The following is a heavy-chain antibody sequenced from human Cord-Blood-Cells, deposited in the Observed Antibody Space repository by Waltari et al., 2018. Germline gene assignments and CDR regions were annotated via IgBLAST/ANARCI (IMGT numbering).Heavy chain of an antibody. CDR1: GFTFSSYD. CDR2: ISYDGSNK. CDR3: AREGLPDAFDI. Sequence: QVQLVESGGGVVQPGRSLRPSCAASGFTFSSYDMHWVRKAPGKGLEWVAVISYDGSNKYYADSVKGRFTISRDNSKNTLYLQMNSLRAEDTAVYYCAREGLPDAFDIWGQGTMVTVSS. V-gene: IGHV3-30-3*01. J-gene: IGHJ3*02.